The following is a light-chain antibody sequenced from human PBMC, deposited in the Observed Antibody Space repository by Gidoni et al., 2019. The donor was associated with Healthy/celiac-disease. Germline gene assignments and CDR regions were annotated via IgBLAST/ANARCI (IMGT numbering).Light chain of an antibody. V-gene: IGLV7-43*01. J-gene: IGLJ2*01. Sequence: QTVVTQEHSLPVSPGGTVTRTCASSTGAVTSGYYPNWFQQKPGPAPRALIYSTSNKPAWTPARFSGSLLGGKAALTLSGVQPEDEAEYYCLLYSGGAHVFGGGTKLTVL. CDR1: TGAVTSGYY. CDR2: STS. CDR3: LLYSGGAHV.